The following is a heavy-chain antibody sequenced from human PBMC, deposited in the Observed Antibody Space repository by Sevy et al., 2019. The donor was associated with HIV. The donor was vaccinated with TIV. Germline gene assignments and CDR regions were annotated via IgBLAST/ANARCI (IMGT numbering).Heavy chain of an antibody. Sequence: GGSLRLSCAASGFTFINHAMHWVRQAPGKGLEWVTGISYDGSIKYYADSVKGRFTISRDTSKSTVYLQMDSLRAEDTAVYYCARDLNSGYANYYYYGMDVWGQGTTVTVSS. D-gene: IGHD5-12*01. CDR3: ARDLNSGYANYYYYGMDV. CDR1: GFTFINHA. CDR2: ISYDGSIK. J-gene: IGHJ6*02. V-gene: IGHV3-30*04.